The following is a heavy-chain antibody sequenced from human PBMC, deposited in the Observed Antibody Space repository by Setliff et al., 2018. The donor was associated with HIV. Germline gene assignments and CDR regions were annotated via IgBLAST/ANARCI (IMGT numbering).Heavy chain of an antibody. CDR2: IYQSGTT. J-gene: IGHJ4*02. Sequence: SETLSLTCAVSGFSISSGFFWGWARQPPGKGLEWIGSIYQSGTTYYNPALKSRVTISVDTSKDQFSLRLTSVTAADTAVHFCARVETTVTSRLDYWGQGTLVTVSS. V-gene: IGHV4-38-2*01. CDR3: ARVETTVTSRLDY. CDR1: GFSISSGFF. D-gene: IGHD4-17*01.